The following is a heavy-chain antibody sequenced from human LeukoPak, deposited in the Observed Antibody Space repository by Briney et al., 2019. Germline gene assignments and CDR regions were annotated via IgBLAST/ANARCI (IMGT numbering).Heavy chain of an antibody. CDR3: ATIAIVIVPAAIPESDY. V-gene: IGHV4-39*01. CDR1: GGSISSRSYY. Sequence: SETLSLTCTVSGGSISSRSYYWGWIRQPPGKGREWIGSIYYSGSTYCHSSLKSRVTISVDTSKNQFSLKLSPVTAADTAVYYCATIAIVIVPAAIPESDYWGQGTLVTVSS. D-gene: IGHD2-2*02. CDR2: IYYSGST. J-gene: IGHJ4*02.